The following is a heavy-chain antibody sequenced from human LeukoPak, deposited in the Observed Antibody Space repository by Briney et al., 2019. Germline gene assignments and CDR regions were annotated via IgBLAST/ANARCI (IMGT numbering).Heavy chain of an antibody. CDR3: ARAPSEIGGYYPEYFRH. CDR2: IKSDGST. D-gene: IGHD3-22*01. V-gene: IGHV3-74*01. J-gene: IGHJ1*01. Sequence: GGSLRLSCAASGFTFSTYWMHWVRQAPGKGLVWVSRIKSDGSTNYADSVKGRSTISRDNAKNTVSLQMNSLRPEDTGVYYCARAPSEIGGYYPEYFRHWGQGTLVTVSS. CDR1: GFTFSTYW.